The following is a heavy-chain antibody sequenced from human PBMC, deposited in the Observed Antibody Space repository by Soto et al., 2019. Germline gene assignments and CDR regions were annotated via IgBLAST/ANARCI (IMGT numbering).Heavy chain of an antibody. CDR1: GVSINSGGYY. D-gene: IGHD2-15*01. V-gene: IGHV4-31*03. CDR2: VYYSGRT. CDR3: ARFAEPAVRRDSDHYYKDV. Sequence: QVHLQESGPGLVKPSQTLSLTCSVSGVSINSGGYYWYWIRQHPGEGLEYMGYVYYSGRTAYNPSLKGRISISLDTSQNQVSLVLTSVTAADTAVYYCARFAEPAVRRDSDHYYKDVWGKGTSVTVS. J-gene: IGHJ6*03.